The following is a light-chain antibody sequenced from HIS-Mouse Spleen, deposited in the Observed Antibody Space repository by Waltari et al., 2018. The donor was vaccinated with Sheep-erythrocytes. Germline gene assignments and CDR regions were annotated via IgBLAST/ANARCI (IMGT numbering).Light chain of an antibody. Sequence: QSVLTQPPSASGTPGQRVTIACSGNSSNTGSTTVTCYQQLPGTAPKHLIYSNNQRPSGVPDRFSGSKSGTSASLAISGLQSEDEADYYCAAWDDSLNGYVFGTGTKVTVL. V-gene: IGLV1-44*01. J-gene: IGLJ1*01. CDR3: AAWDDSLNGYV. CDR1: SSNTGSTT. CDR2: SNN.